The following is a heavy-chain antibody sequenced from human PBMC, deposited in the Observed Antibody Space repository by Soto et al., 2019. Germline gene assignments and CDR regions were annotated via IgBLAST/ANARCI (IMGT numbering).Heavy chain of an antibody. D-gene: IGHD4-4*01. CDR1: GYTFTSYG. J-gene: IGHJ4*02. V-gene: IGHV1-18*03. CDR3: ASLPTGHEYYFDY. CDR2: ISAYNGNT. Sequence: ASVKVSCKASGYTFTSYGISWMRQAPGQGLEWMGWISAYNGNTNYAQKLQGRVTMTTDTSTSTAYMELRSLRSDDMAVYYCASLPTGHEYYFDYWGQGTLVTVSS.